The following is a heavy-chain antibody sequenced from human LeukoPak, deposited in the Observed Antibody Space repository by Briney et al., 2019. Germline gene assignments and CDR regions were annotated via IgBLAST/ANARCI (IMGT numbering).Heavy chain of an antibody. CDR3: ARSGYSYGRSYYYYGMDV. D-gene: IGHD5-18*01. CDR2: INAYNGNT. Sequence: ASVKVSCTASGYTFTSYGISWVRQAPGQGLEWMGWINAYNGNTNYAQKLQGRVTMTTDTSTSTAYMELRSLRSDDTAVYYCARSGYSYGRSYYYYGMDVWGQGTTVTVSS. V-gene: IGHV1-18*01. CDR1: GYTFTSYG. J-gene: IGHJ6*02.